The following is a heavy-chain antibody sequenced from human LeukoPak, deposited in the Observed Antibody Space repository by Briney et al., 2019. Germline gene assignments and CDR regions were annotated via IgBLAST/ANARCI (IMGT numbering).Heavy chain of an antibody. V-gene: IGHV4-4*07. Sequence: SETLSLTCPVSGDSISSYYWNWIRQPAGKGLEWIGRIYTSGSTNYNPSLKSRVTMSADTSKKQFSLKLSSVTAADTAVYYCARGTGTTNFDSWGQGTLVTVSS. CDR1: GDSISSYY. CDR3: ARGTGTTNFDS. J-gene: IGHJ4*02. D-gene: IGHD1-7*01. CDR2: IYTSGST.